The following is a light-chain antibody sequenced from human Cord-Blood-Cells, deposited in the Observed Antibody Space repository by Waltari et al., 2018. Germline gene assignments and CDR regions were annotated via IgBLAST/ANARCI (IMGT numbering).Light chain of an antibody. CDR1: QSVRSY. CDR3: QQRSNWPPLT. J-gene: IGKJ4*01. Sequence: DIVLTHSPVTVSLSPGQRATLSCRARQSVRSYLAWYQQKHGQPPRLLIYDASNRATGIPARFTGSGSGTDCTLTISSLEPKEIAVYYGQQRSNWPPLTFGGGTKVEIK. V-gene: IGKV3-11*01. CDR2: DAS.